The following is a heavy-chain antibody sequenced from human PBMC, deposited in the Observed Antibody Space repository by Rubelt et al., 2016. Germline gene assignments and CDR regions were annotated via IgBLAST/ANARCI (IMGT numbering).Heavy chain of an antibody. J-gene: IGHJ4*02. D-gene: IGHD3-10*01. CDR2: INHSGST. CDR3: ASRGRYYGSGSYPPRTGIVDY. Sequence: QVQLQQWGAGLLKPSETLSLTCAVYGGSFSGYYWSWIRQPPGKGLEWIGAINHSGSTNYNQSLKSRVTISVETSKKQFSLKLSSVTAADTAVYYCASRGRYYGSGSYPPRTGIVDYWGQGTLVTVSS. V-gene: IGHV4-34*01. CDR1: GGSFSGYY.